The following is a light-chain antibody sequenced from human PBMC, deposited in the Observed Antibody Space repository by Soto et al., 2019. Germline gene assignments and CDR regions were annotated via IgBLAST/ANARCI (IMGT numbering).Light chain of an antibody. CDR3: QQFSSAPLT. Sequence: DIQMTQSPSIVSASVGDRVTITCRASQRIDTWLAWYQQKPGTAPKLLIYKATTLQSGVPSRFSGSGSGTEFTLAISSLEPEDFAVYFCQQFSSAPLTFGGGTKVEI. CDR2: KAT. V-gene: IGKV1-5*03. J-gene: IGKJ4*01. CDR1: QRIDTW.